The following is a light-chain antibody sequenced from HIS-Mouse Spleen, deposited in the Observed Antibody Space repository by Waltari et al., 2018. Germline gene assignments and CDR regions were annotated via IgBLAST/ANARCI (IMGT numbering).Light chain of an antibody. CDR3: QVWDSSSDHVA. Sequence: SYVLTQPPSVSVAPGKTARITCGGNNIGSKSVHWYQQKPGQAPVLVVYDDSDRPSGIPGRFSGSNSGNTATLTISRVEAGDEADYDCQVWDSSSDHVAFGGGTKLTVL. CDR1: NIGSKS. CDR2: DDS. J-gene: IGLJ2*01. V-gene: IGLV3-21*03.